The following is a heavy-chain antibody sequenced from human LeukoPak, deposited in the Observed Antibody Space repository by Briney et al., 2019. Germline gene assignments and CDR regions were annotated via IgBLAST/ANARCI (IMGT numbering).Heavy chain of an antibody. CDR2: IYYSGST. CDR1: GGSISSYY. V-gene: IGHV4-59*01. CDR3: ARGVKRGLGRGYYFDY. J-gene: IGHJ4*02. D-gene: IGHD1-26*01. Sequence: SETLSLTCTVSGGSISSYYWSWIRQPPGKGLEWIGYIYYSGSTNYNPSLKSRVTISVDTSKNQFSLKLSSVTAADTAVYYCARGVKRGLGRGYYFDYWGQGTLVTVSS.